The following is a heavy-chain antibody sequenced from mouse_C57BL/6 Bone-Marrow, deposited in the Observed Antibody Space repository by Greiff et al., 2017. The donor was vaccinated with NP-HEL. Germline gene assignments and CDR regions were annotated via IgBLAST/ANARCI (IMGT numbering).Heavy chain of an antibody. CDR3: ARLLSWYFDV. Sequence: EVKLVESGGGLVKPGGSLKLSCAASGFTFSSYAMSWVRQTPEQRLEWVATISDGGSYTYYPDNVKGRFTISRDNAKNNLYLQMSHLKSEDTAMYYCARLLSWYFDVWGTGTTVTVSS. CDR2: ISDGGSYT. J-gene: IGHJ1*03. V-gene: IGHV5-4*03. D-gene: IGHD2-1*01. CDR1: GFTFSSYA.